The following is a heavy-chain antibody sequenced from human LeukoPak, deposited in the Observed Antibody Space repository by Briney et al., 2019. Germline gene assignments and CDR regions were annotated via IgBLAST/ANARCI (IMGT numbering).Heavy chain of an antibody. J-gene: IGHJ3*02. CDR1: GFTFDDYA. D-gene: IGHD7-27*01. CDR2: ISWNSGNI. Sequence: GGSLRLSCAASGFTFDDYAMHWVRQVPGMGLEWVSGISWNSGNIGYADSVKGRFTISRDSAKNCLYLQMNNLRAEDTALYYCAKTLGSITYDAYDIWGQGTMVTVSS. CDR3: AKTLGSITYDAYDI. V-gene: IGHV3-9*01.